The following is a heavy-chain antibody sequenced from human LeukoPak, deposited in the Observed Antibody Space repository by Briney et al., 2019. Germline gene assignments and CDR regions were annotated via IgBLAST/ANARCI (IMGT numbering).Heavy chain of an antibody. V-gene: IGHV1-3*01. J-gene: IGHJ4*02. Sequence: EASVKVSCKASRYTFTTYGMHWVRQAPGQRLEWMGWINAGNGNTKYSQKFQGRVTITRDTSASTGYMELSSLRSEDTAIYYCARTGYYDRSGYYYPRYFDYWGQGTLVTVSS. CDR1: RYTFTTYG. CDR3: ARTGYYDRSGYYYPRYFDY. CDR2: INAGNGNT. D-gene: IGHD3-22*01.